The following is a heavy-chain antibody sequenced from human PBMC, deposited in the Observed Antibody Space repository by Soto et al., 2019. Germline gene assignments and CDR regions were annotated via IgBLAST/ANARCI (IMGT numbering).Heavy chain of an antibody. J-gene: IGHJ4*02. Sequence: QEQLVQSGAEVKKPGCSVKVSCKASGGIFSSYAISWVRQAPGQGLEWMGGIIPIFGTANYAQKFQGRVTITADESTNTAYMDLSSLKSEDTSIYYCARAGSGYVWFNEFWGQGTLVTVSS. V-gene: IGHV1-69*01. CDR2: IIPIFGTA. CDR3: ARAGSGYVWFNEF. CDR1: GGIFSSYA. D-gene: IGHD3-22*01.